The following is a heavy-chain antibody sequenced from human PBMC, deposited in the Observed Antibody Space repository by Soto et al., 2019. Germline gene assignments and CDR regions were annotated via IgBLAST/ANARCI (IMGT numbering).Heavy chain of an antibody. CDR2: ISYDGSNK. CDR1: GFTFSSYA. V-gene: IGHV3-30-3*01. J-gene: IGHJ4*02. CDR3: ARNSQWLVRGGFDY. Sequence: QVQLVESGGGVVQPGRSLRLSCAASGFTFSSYAMHWVRQAPGKGLEWVAVISYDGSNKYYSDSVKGRFTISRDNSKNTRYLQMNSLRAEDTAVYYCARNSQWLVRGGFDYWGQGTLVTVSS. D-gene: IGHD6-19*01.